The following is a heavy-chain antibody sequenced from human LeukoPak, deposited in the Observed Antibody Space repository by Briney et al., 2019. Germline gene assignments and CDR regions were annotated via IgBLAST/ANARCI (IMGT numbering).Heavy chain of an antibody. V-gene: IGHV3-48*01. D-gene: IGHD1-7*01. CDR3: ARSSRELGGYAPWELMPPFDY. Sequence: GSLRLSCAASGFTFSSYRMNWVRPAPGKGLEWVSYINSSRSTIYYADSVKGRFTISRDNAKNSLYMQMNSLRAEDTAVYYCARSSRELGGYAPWELMPPFDYWGQGTLVTVSS. CDR2: INSSRSTI. CDR1: GFTFSSYR. J-gene: IGHJ4*02.